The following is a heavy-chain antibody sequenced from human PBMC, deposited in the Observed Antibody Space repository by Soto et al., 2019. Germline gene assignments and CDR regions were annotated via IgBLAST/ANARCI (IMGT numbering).Heavy chain of an antibody. CDR1: GGTFSSYT. D-gene: IGHD6-19*01. J-gene: IGHJ4*02. CDR2: IIPILGIA. Sequence: QVQLVQSGAEVKKPGSSVKVSCKASGGTFSSYTISWVRQAPGQGLEWMGRIIPILGIANYAQKFQGRVTITADKSTRTAYMELSSLRSEDTAVYYCARMETVGVAGGGDYWGQGTLVTVSS. CDR3: ARMETVGVAGGGDY. V-gene: IGHV1-69*02.